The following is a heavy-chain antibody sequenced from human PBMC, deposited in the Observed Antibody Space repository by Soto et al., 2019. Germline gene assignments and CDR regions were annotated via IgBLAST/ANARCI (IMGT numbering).Heavy chain of an antibody. CDR1: GGSISSGGYY. Sequence: SETLSLTCTVSGGSISSGGYYWSWIRQHPGKGLEWIGYIYYSGSTYDNPSLKSRVTISVDTSKNQFSLKLSSVTAADTAVYYCARAGQQLVLGYYYYGMDVWGQGTTVTVSS. CDR3: ARAGQQLVLGYYYYGMDV. V-gene: IGHV4-31*03. CDR2: IYYSGST. D-gene: IGHD6-13*01. J-gene: IGHJ6*02.